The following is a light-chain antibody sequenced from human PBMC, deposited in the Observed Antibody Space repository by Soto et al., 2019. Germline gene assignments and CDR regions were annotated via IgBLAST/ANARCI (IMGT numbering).Light chain of an antibody. V-gene: IGLV1-44*01. Sequence: QSVLPQPPSASGTPGQRVAMSCSGSNSNIGTNNVNWYRQLPGTAPKLLIFANDQRPSGVPDRLSGSKSGTSASLAISGLQSADEADYYCAAWDDSLDVWVFGGGTKLTVL. CDR1: NSNIGTNN. CDR2: AND. J-gene: IGLJ3*02. CDR3: AAWDDSLDVWV.